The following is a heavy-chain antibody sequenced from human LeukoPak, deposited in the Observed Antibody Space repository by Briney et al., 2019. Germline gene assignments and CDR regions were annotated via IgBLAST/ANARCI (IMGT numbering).Heavy chain of an antibody. CDR3: AKYPDSSGWPYYYYYYYMDV. D-gene: IGHD6-19*01. V-gene: IGHV3-30*02. CDR1: GFTFSSYG. Sequence: GGSLRLSCAASGFTFSSYGMHWVRQAPGKGLEWVAFIRYDGSNKYYADSVKGRFTISRDNSENTLYLQMNSLRAEDTAVYYCAKYPDSSGWPYYYYYYYMDVWGKGTTVTISS. CDR2: IRYDGSNK. J-gene: IGHJ6*03.